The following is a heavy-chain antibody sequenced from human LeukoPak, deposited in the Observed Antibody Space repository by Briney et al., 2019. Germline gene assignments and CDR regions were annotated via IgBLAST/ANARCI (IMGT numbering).Heavy chain of an antibody. D-gene: IGHD3-10*01. CDR2: IKKDGSEK. J-gene: IGHJ5*02. Sequence: GGSLRLSCAASGFTFSSYWMSWVRQAPGKGLEWVANIKKDGSEKYYVDSVKGRFTISRDNAKNSLYLQMNSLRAEDTAVYYCARSFRITMVRDRRRGFDPWGQGTLVTVSS. CDR1: GFTFSSYW. V-gene: IGHV3-7*01. CDR3: ARSFRITMVRDRRRGFDP.